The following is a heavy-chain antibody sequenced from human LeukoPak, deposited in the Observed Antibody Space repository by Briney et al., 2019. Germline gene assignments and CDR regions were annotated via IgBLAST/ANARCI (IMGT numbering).Heavy chain of an antibody. D-gene: IGHD3-10*01. CDR2: IIPILGIA. CDR3: ASYYYGSGSRAINYYYYGMDV. Sequence: GASVTVSCKASGGTFSSYAISWVRQAPGQGLEWMGRIIPILGIANYAQKFQGRVTITADKSTSTAYMELSSLRSEDTAVYYCASYYYGSGSRAINYYYYGMDVWGQGTTVTVSS. J-gene: IGHJ6*02. V-gene: IGHV1-69*04. CDR1: GGTFSSYA.